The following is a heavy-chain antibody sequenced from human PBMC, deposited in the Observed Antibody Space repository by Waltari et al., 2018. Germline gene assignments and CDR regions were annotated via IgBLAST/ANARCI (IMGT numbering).Heavy chain of an antibody. CDR2: IYDNGNT. J-gene: IGHJ4*02. Sequence: QVQLQESGPGLVKPSETLSLTCTVPGGSVNSYYWSRIRQPPGKGLEWIGHIYDNGNTDYNPSLKSRVTILVDTSKNQVSLKLTSVTAADTALYFCAREIYGGNSRPYDHWGQGTLVTVAS. CDR1: GGSVNSYY. V-gene: IGHV4-59*02. CDR3: AREIYGGNSRPYDH. D-gene: IGHD2-21*02.